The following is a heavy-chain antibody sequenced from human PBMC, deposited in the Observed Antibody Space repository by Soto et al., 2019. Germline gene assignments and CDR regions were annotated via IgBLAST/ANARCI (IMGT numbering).Heavy chain of an antibody. CDR2: IYYSGST. D-gene: IGHD3-10*01. Sequence: QVQLQESGPGLVKPSQTLSLTCTVSGGSISSGGYYWSWIRQHPGKGLEWIGYIYYSGSTYYNPSLKSRVTISVDTSKNQFSLKLSSVTAADTAVYYCTRDTTTYYYGSGDNWFDPWGQGTLVTVSS. CDR3: TRDTTTYYYGSGDNWFDP. V-gene: IGHV4-31*03. J-gene: IGHJ5*02. CDR1: GGSISSGGYY.